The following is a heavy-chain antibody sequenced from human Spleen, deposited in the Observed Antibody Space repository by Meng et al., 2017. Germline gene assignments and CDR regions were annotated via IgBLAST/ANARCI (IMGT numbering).Heavy chain of an antibody. V-gene: IGHV3-73*01. D-gene: IGHD2-2*02. CDR3: TIYTRGHT. Sequence: GGSLRLSCAASGFTFDNYAIHWVRQASGKGLEWVGRIGTKPKSYAAAYAASVRGRFTISRDDSKNTAYLQMNSLKTEDTAVYYCTIYTRGHTWGQGTMVTVSS. J-gene: IGHJ3*02. CDR1: GFTFDNYA. CDR2: IGTKPKSYAA.